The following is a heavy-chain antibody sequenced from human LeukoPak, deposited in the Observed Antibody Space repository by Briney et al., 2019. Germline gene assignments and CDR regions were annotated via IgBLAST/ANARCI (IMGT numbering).Heavy chain of an antibody. D-gene: IGHD1-26*01. V-gene: IGHV3-21*01. J-gene: IGHJ4*02. CDR3: ARDRIVGATFDY. Sequence: GGSLRLSCAASGFTLNSYSMTWVRQAPGKGLEWVSSISSSSSYIYFADSVKGRFTISRDNAKNSLSLQMNSLRAEDTAVYYCARDRIVGATFDYWGQGTLVTVSS. CDR2: ISSSSSYI. CDR1: GFTLNSYS.